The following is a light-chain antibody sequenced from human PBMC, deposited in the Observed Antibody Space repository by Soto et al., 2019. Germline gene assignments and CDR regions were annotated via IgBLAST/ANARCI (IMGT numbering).Light chain of an antibody. CDR2: RNN. V-gene: IGLV1-47*01. J-gene: IGLJ1*01. Sequence: QSVLTQPPSVSGAPGQRVTIPCTGNSSNLGAGYDVHWYQQLPGTAPKLVIYRNNQRPSGVPDRFSGSKSGTSASLAISGLRSEDEADYYCAAWDDSLSGLYVFGTGTQLTVL. CDR1: SSNLGAGYD. CDR3: AAWDDSLSGLYV.